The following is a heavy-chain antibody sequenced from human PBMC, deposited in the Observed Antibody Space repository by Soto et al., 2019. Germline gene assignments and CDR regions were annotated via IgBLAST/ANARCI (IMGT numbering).Heavy chain of an antibody. D-gene: IGHD2-2*01. J-gene: IGHJ6*02. V-gene: IGHV3-23*01. CDR2: ISGSGGST. CDR3: AKDRRGIGYCSSTSCYDGMDV. CDR1: GFTFSSYA. Sequence: GGSLRLSCAASGFTFSSYAMSGVRQAPGKGLEWVSAISGSGGSTYYADSVKGRFTISRDNSKNTLYLQMNSLRAEDTAVYYCAKDRRGIGYCSSTSCYDGMDVWGQGTTVTVSS.